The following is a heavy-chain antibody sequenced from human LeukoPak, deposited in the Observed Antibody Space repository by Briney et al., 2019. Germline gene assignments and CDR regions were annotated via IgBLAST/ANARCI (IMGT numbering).Heavy chain of an antibody. D-gene: IGHD4-17*01. J-gene: IGHJ4*02. Sequence: SETLSLTCTVSGYSISNGYYWGWVQQPPGKGLEWIGSIYHSGSTYYNPSLKSRVTISVDTSKNQFSLKLNSVTAADTAVYYCARANGHGDYSLGYWGQGTLVTVSS. CDR3: ARANGHGDYSLGY. CDR2: IYHSGST. CDR1: GYSISNGYY. V-gene: IGHV4-38-2*02.